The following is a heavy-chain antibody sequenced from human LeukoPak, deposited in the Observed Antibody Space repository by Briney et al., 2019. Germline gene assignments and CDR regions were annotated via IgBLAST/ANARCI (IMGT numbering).Heavy chain of an antibody. D-gene: IGHD3-16*01. Sequence: GGSLRLSCAASGFTFSSYAMSWVRQAPGKGLEWVSAISGSGGSTYYADSVKGRFTISRDNSKNTLYLQMNSLRAEDTAVYYCAKTPEYYDYVWGSTRPLYGMDVWGQGTTVTVSS. CDR1: GFTFSSYA. J-gene: IGHJ6*02. CDR2: ISGSGGST. CDR3: AKTPEYYDYVWGSTRPLYGMDV. V-gene: IGHV3-23*01.